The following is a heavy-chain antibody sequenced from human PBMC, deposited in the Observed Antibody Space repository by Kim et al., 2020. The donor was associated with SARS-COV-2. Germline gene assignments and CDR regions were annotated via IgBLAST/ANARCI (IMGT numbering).Heavy chain of an antibody. J-gene: IGHJ4*02. V-gene: IGHV4-61*01. CDR3: AGGYSGYDF. CDR1: GDSVSSDSYY. D-gene: IGHD5-12*01. Sequence: SETLSLTCIVSGDSVSSDSYYWSWIRQPPGKGLEWIGYTSNSGSTNYIPSHKSRVTISLDTSKNQFSLRVNSVTAADTVVYYCAGGYSGYDFWGQGTLVTVFS. CDR2: TSNSGST.